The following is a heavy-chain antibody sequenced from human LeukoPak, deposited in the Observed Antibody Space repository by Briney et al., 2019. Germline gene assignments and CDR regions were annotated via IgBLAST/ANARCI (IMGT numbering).Heavy chain of an antibody. Sequence: GGSLRLSCAASGFTFSTYSMNWVRQAPGKGLEWVSSISTSSSYIYYADSVKGRFTISRDNARNSLFLQMNSLRAEDTAVYYCARDDYGGLDYWGQGTLVTVSS. V-gene: IGHV3-21*01. CDR3: ARDDYGGLDY. CDR1: GFTFSTYS. D-gene: IGHD4-23*01. CDR2: ISTSSSYI. J-gene: IGHJ4*02.